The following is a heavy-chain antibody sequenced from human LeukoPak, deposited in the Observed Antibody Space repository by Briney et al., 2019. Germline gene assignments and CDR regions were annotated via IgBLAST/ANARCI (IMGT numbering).Heavy chain of an antibody. J-gene: IGHJ4*02. Sequence: PGGSLRLSCAASGFTFDDYTMHWVRQAPGKGLEWVSLISWDGGSTYYADSVKGRFTISRDNSKNSLYLQMNSLRTEDTALYYCAKDMYPGSSNENYFDYWGQGTLVTVSS. CDR1: GFTFDDYT. CDR2: ISWDGGST. D-gene: IGHD6-6*01. CDR3: AKDMYPGSSNENYFDY. V-gene: IGHV3-43*01.